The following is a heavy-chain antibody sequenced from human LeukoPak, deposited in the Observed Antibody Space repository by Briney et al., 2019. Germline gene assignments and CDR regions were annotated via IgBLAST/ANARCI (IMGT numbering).Heavy chain of an antibody. J-gene: IGHJ4*02. D-gene: IGHD2-15*01. CDR2: ISGSGGST. Sequence: PGGSLRLSCAAPGFTFSSYAMSWVRQAPGKGLQWVSGISGSGGSTFYADSVKGRFTISRDNAKNTLYLQMNSLRAEDTAVYYCARGWYYFDYWGQGTLVTVSS. V-gene: IGHV3-23*01. CDR3: ARGWYYFDY. CDR1: GFTFSSYA.